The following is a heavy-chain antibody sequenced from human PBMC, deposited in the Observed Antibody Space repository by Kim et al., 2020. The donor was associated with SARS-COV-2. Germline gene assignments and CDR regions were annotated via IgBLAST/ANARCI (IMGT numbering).Heavy chain of an antibody. CDR1: GFTFGTYA. CDR3: ARGLFNGYDPSDFDY. V-gene: IGHV3-30*04. CDR2: LSYDGNIK. D-gene: IGHD5-12*01. J-gene: IGHJ4*02. Sequence: GGSLRLSCTSSGFTFGTYAMHCVRQGPGKGLEWLAVLSYDGNIKYYADSVKGRFTISRDNSKNTLYLEMNSLGADDTAVYYCARGLFNGYDPSDFDYWGQGTLVTVSS.